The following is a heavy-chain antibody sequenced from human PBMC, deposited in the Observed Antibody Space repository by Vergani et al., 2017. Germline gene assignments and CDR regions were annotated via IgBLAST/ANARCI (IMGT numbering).Heavy chain of an antibody. Sequence: QVQLVESGGGVVQPGRSLRLSCAASGFTFSDYYMSWIRQAPGKGLEWVSYISSSGSTIYYADSVKGRFTISRDNAKNSLYLQMNSLRAEDTALYYCAKAQYSSGWSAFDIWGQGTMVTVSS. D-gene: IGHD6-19*01. CDR3: AKAQYSSGWSAFDI. V-gene: IGHV3-11*01. CDR1: GFTFSDYY. CDR2: ISSSGSTI. J-gene: IGHJ3*02.